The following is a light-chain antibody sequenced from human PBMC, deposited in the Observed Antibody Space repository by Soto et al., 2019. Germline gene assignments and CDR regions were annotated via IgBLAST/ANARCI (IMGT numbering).Light chain of an antibody. V-gene: IGKV3-20*01. CDR2: GAS. CDR3: QQYAGSPTWT. Sequence: IVLTQSPGTLSLSPGKRATISCRASQSVSSSQLAWYQRKPGQAPRLLIXGASSRAAGIPDRFSGSGSGTDFTLTISRLETEDFAVYYCQQYAGSPTWTFGQGTKVDIK. J-gene: IGKJ1*01. CDR1: QSVSSSQ.